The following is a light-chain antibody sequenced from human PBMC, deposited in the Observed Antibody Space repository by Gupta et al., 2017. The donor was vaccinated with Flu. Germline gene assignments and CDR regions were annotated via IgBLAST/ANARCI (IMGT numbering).Light chain of an antibody. V-gene: IGKV4-1*01. CDR3: QQYYVTPRT. CDR2: WAS. CDR1: QSVLYSTNNKNY. J-gene: IGKJ1*01. Sequence: LVMHSPPDSLAVSLGERATINCKSSQSVLYSTNNKNYLAWYQQKPGQPPKLLIFWASTRESGVPDRFSGSGSGTDFTLTISSLQAEDVAVYYCQQYYVTPRTFGQGTKVEIK.